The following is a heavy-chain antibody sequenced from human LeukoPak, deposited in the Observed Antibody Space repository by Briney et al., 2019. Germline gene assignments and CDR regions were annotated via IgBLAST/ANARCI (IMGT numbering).Heavy chain of an antibody. D-gene: IGHD5-18*01. V-gene: IGHV3-23*01. J-gene: IGHJ4*02. CDR2: ISGSGGST. CDR1: GFTFSSYA. CDR3: ARDRADGYNFGDYFDS. Sequence: GGSLRLSCAASGFTFSSYAMSWVRQAPGKGLEWVSAISGSGGSTYYADSVKGRFTISRDNSKNTLYLQMDTLRVEDTAVYYCARDRADGYNFGDYFDSWGQGSLVTVSA.